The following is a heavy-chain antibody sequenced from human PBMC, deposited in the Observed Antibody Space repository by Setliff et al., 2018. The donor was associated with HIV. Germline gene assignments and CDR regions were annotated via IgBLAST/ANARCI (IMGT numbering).Heavy chain of an antibody. J-gene: IGHJ6*03. V-gene: IGHV4-34*01. CDR3: ARYCGGDCYPSAYYMDV. Sequence: PSETLSLTCAVYGASFSGNYWSWIRQPPGKGLEWIGEINHSGSTNYNPSLKSRVTISVDTSKNQFSLKLSSVTAADTAVYYCARYCGGDCYPSAYYMDVWGKWTTVTVSS. D-gene: IGHD2-21*01. CDR2: INHSGST. CDR1: GASFSGNY.